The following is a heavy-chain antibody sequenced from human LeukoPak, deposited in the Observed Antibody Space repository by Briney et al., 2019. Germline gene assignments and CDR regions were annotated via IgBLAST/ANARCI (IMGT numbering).Heavy chain of an antibody. Sequence: PSETLSLTCTVSGGSISSYYWSWIRQPPGKGLEWIGYIYYSGSTNYDPSLKSRVTISVDTSKNQFSLKLSSVTAADTAVYYCARETSQKGAHYMDVWGKGTTITISS. CDR1: GGSISSYY. CDR3: ARETSQKGAHYMDV. V-gene: IGHV4-59*01. J-gene: IGHJ6*03. D-gene: IGHD3-16*01. CDR2: IYYSGST.